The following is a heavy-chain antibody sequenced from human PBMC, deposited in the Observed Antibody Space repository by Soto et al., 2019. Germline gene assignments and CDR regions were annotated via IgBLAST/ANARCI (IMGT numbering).Heavy chain of an antibody. CDR1: GFTFSSYA. J-gene: IGHJ3*02. Sequence: GGSLRLSCAASGFTFSSYAMSWVRQAPGKGLEWVSAISGSGGSTYYADSVKGRFTISRDNSKNTLYLKMNSLRAEDTAVYYCAKGRPMVRGVIIEAFDIWGQGTMVTVSS. V-gene: IGHV3-23*01. D-gene: IGHD3-10*01. CDR2: ISGSGGST. CDR3: AKGRPMVRGVIIEAFDI.